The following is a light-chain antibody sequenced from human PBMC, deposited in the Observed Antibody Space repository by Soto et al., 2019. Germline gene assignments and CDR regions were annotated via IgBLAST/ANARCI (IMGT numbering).Light chain of an antibody. Sequence: QSVLTQPPSVCGAPEQRVTISCNGSSSNIGAGYDAHWYQQLPGTAPKLLIYGNSNRPSGVPDRFSGSKSGTSASLAITGLPAEDEADYYCQSYDSSLSGWVFGGGTKVTVL. CDR3: QSYDSSLSGWV. CDR1: SSNIGAGYD. V-gene: IGLV1-40*01. CDR2: GNS. J-gene: IGLJ3*02.